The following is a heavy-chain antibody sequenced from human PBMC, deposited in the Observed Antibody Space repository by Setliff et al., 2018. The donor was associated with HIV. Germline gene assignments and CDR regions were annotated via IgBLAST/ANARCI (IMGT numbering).Heavy chain of an antibody. J-gene: IGHJ4*02. CDR2: IYHSGST. CDR1: GGSISSGDYY. Sequence: PSETLSLTCSVSGGSISSGDYYWGWIRQPPGKGLEWIGYIYHSGSTYYNPSLKSPVTISVDTSKNQFSLKLSFVTAADTAVYYCARAGDSRAYYSLDSWGQGTLVTVSS. CDR3: ARAGDSRAYYSLDS. D-gene: IGHD3-22*01. V-gene: IGHV4-30-4*08.